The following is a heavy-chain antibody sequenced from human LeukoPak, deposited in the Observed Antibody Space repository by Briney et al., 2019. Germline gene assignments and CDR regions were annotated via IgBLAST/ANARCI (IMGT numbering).Heavy chain of an antibody. J-gene: IGHJ5*02. CDR3: ARHYGSGMDYFDP. CDR2: IYHRSGST. CDR1: GYSISSGYY. Sequence: SETLSLTCTVSGYSISSGYYWGWIRQPPGKGLEWIGNIYHRSGSTYYNPSLKSRVTISVDTSKNQCSLKLTSVTAADTAVYYCARHYGSGMDYFDPWGQGTLVTVSS. D-gene: IGHD3-10*01. V-gene: IGHV4-38-2*02.